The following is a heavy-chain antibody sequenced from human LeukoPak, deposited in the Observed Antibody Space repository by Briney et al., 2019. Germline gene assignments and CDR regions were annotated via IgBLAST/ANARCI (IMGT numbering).Heavy chain of an antibody. CDR2: INPSGGST. CDR1: AYTFTSYY. J-gene: IGHJ4*02. CDR3: ARDHEYYYGSGSYYPGGCDY. Sequence: ASVKVSCKASAYTFTSYYMHWVRQPPGQGLEWMGIINPSGGSTSYAQKFQGRVTMTRDTSTSTVYMELSSLRSEDTAVYYCARDHEYYYGSGSYYPGGCDYWGQGTLVTVSS. D-gene: IGHD3-10*01. V-gene: IGHV1-46*01.